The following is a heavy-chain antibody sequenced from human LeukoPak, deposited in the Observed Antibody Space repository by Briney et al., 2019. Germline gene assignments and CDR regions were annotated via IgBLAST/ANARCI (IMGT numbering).Heavy chain of an antibody. CDR2: IYYSGST. J-gene: IGHJ5*02. Sequence: SETLSLTCTVSGGSISSYYWSWIRQPPGKGLEWIGYIYYSGSTNYNPSLKSRVTISVDTSKHQFSLKLSSVTAADTAVYYCARELRYSSGLNWFDPWGQGTLVTVSS. D-gene: IGHD6-19*01. CDR3: ARELRYSSGLNWFDP. CDR1: GGSISSYY. V-gene: IGHV4-59*01.